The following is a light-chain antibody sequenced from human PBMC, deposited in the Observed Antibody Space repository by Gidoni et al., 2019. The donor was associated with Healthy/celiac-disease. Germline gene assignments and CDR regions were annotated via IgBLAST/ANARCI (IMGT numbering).Light chain of an antibody. CDR2: DAS. Sequence: DIQMTQSPSSLSASVGDRVTITCQASQDISHYLNWYQQKPGKAPKLMIDDASNLETGVPSRFSGSGSGTDFTFTISSLQPEDIATYYCQQYDNLPYTFGQGTKLEIK. CDR1: QDISHY. CDR3: QQYDNLPYT. V-gene: IGKV1-33*01. J-gene: IGKJ2*01.